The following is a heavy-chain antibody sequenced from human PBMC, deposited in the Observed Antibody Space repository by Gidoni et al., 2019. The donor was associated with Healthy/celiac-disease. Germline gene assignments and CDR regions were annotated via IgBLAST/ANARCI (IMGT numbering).Heavy chain of an antibody. V-gene: IGHV5-51*01. CDR2: IYPGDSDT. CDR1: GYSFTSYW. Sequence: TGSGYSFTSYWIGWVRQMLGKGLEWMGIIYPGDSDTRYSPSFQGQVTISADKSISTAYLQWSSLKASDTAMYYCAIHYDILTGPSWDAFDIWGQGTMVTVSS. D-gene: IGHD3-9*01. J-gene: IGHJ3*02. CDR3: AIHYDILTGPSWDAFDI.